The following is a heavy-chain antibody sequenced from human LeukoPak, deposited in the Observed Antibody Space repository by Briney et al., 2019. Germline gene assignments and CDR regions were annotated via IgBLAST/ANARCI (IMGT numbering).Heavy chain of an antibody. Sequence: GASVKVSCKASGYTFTRYYMHWVRQAPGQGLEWMGIINPSGAGTTYAQNFQGRVTMTRDTSISTAYMELSRLRSDDTAVYYCATQRGSYRWGTDFDYWGQGTLVTVSS. J-gene: IGHJ4*02. D-gene: IGHD3-16*01. CDR3: ATQRGSYRWGTDFDY. V-gene: IGHV1-46*01. CDR1: GYTFTRYY. CDR2: INPSGAGT.